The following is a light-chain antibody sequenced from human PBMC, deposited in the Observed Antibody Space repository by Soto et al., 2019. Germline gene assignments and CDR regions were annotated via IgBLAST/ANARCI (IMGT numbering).Light chain of an antibody. CDR1: SSDVGGYHY. CDR3: SSFTSTPTYV. V-gene: IGLV2-14*03. CDR2: QVS. J-gene: IGLJ1*01. Sequence: QSVLTQPASVSGSPGQSMTISCTGSSSDVGGYHYVSWYQQHPGKAPKLIIYQVSHRPSGVSDRFSGSKSGNTASLTISGIQGEDEATYYCSSFTSTPTYVFGTGTKVTVL.